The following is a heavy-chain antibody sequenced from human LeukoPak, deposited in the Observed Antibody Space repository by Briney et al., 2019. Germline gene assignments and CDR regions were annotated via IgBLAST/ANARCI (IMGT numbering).Heavy chain of an antibody. CDR1: GYSISSGYY. CDR2: IYHSGST. CDR3: ASRDYYYYYMDV. J-gene: IGHJ6*03. V-gene: IGHV4-38-2*02. Sequence: SETLSLTCTVSGYSISSGYYWGWIRQPPGKGLEWIGSIYHSGSTYYNPSLKSRVTISVETSTNQFSLKLSSVTAADTAVYYCASRDYYYYYMDVWGKGTTVTVSS.